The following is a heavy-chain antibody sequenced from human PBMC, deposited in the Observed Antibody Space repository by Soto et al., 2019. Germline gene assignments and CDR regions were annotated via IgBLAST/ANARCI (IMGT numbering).Heavy chain of an antibody. Sequence: ASVKGSCKASGYTFTGYYMHWVLQAPGQGLEGMGWINPNSGGTNYAQKFQGWVTMTRDTSISTAYMELSRLRSDDTAVYYCGRDRANITIFGVVTSRHYYGMDVWGQGTTVTVSS. CDR3: GRDRANITIFGVVTSRHYYGMDV. D-gene: IGHD3-3*01. CDR1: GYTFTGYY. CDR2: INPNSGGT. J-gene: IGHJ6*02. V-gene: IGHV1-2*04.